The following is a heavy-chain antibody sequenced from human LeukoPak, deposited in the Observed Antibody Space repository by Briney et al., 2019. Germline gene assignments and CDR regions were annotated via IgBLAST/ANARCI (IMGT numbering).Heavy chain of an antibody. CDR3: ATTVTTLYGMDV. V-gene: IGHV4-34*01. Sequence: PSETLSLTCAVYGGSFSGYYWSWIRQPPRKGLEWIGEINHSGSTNYNPSLKSRVTISVDTSKNQFSLKLSSVTAADTAVYYCATTVTTLYGMDVRGQGTTVTVSS. D-gene: IGHD4-17*01. J-gene: IGHJ6*02. CDR1: GGSFSGYY. CDR2: INHSGST.